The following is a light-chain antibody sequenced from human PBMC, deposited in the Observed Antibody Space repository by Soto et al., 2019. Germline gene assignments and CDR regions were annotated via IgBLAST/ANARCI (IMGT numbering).Light chain of an antibody. J-gene: IGKJ4*01. V-gene: IGKV3-15*01. Sequence: EIVMTQSPATLSVSPGERATLSCRASQSVSGNLAWYQQKPGQAPSLLIYAASTRATGISARFSGSGSGTDFTLTISSLQSEDFPLYYCQQYNKWPLTFGGGTKVEIK. CDR2: AAS. CDR1: QSVSGN. CDR3: QQYNKWPLT.